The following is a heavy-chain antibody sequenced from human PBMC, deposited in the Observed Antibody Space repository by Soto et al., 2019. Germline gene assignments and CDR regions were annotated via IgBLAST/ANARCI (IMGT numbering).Heavy chain of an antibody. V-gene: IGHV3-23*01. Sequence: PGGSLRLSCAASGFTFSNYAMTWVRQAPGKGQEWVSTISGNAGATYYADSVKGRFTVSRDNSKNTLYLQMSSLRAEDTAVYYCAKVALTLVLGWFAPWGQGTLVTVSS. J-gene: IGHJ5*02. CDR3: AKVALTLVLGWFAP. CDR2: ISGNAGAT. CDR1: GFTFSNYA. D-gene: IGHD3-10*01.